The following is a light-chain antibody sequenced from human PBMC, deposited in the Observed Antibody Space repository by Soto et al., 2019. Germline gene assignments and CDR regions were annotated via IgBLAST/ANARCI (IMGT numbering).Light chain of an antibody. CDR2: DAS. CDR1: QSVSSN. CDR3: QQYIKWPIT. Sequence: EIVMTQSPVTLSVSPGERATLSCRASQSVSSNLAWYQQKPGQAPRLLISDASTRATGIPARFSGSGSGTEFTLTVSSLQSEDFAVYYCQQYIKWPITFGQGTRLEI. V-gene: IGKV3-15*01. J-gene: IGKJ5*01.